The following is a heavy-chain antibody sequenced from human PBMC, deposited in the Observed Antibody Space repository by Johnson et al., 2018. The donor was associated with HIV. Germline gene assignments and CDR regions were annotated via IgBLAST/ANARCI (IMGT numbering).Heavy chain of an antibody. D-gene: IGHD6-19*01. Sequence: QVQLVESGGGVVQPGRSLRLSCAASGFTFSYYGMHWVRQAPGKGLEWVAVIWFDGTNKYYADSVKGRFTISRDNSKNTLYLQMNSLRAEDTAVYYCAKDLPSGWDGGDAFDIWGQGTMVIVSS. CDR2: IWFDGTNK. J-gene: IGHJ3*02. V-gene: IGHV3-33*06. CDR3: AKDLPSGWDGGDAFDI. CDR1: GFTFSYYG.